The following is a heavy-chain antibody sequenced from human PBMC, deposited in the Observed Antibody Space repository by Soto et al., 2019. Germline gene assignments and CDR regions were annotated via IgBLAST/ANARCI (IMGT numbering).Heavy chain of an antibody. CDR1: GGSISSGGYY. D-gene: IGHD7-27*01. V-gene: IGHV4-31*03. CDR3: ARDHPVLGFFDY. J-gene: IGHJ4*02. Sequence: SETLSLTCTVSGGSISSGGYYWSWIRQHPGKGLEWIGYIYYSGSTYYNPSLKSRVTISVDTSKNQFSLKLSSVTAADTAVYYCARDHPVLGFFDYWGQGTLVTVSS. CDR2: IYYSGST.